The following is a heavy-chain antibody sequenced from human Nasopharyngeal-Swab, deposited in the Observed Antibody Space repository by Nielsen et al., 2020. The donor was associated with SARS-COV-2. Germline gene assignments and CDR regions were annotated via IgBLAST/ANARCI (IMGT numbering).Heavy chain of an antibody. D-gene: IGHD6-19*01. CDR3: AKDQGIAVAGPTRGKYFQH. V-gene: IGHV3-23*01. Sequence: GGSLRLSCAASGFTVSSNYMSWVRQAPGKGLEWVSAISGSGGSTYYADSVKGRFTISRDNSKNTLYLQMNSLRAEDTAVYYCAKDQGIAVAGPTRGKYFQHWGQGTLVTVSS. CDR2: ISGSGGST. J-gene: IGHJ1*01. CDR1: GFTVSSNY.